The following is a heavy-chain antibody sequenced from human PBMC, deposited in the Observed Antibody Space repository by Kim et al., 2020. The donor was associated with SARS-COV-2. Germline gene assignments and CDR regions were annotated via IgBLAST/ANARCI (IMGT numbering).Heavy chain of an antibody. CDR2: IYYSGST. CDR1: GGSISSYY. D-gene: IGHD2-15*01. V-gene: IGHV4-59*01. CDR3: ARVSQGYCSGGSCYGPYYDSSGYYHFDY. Sequence: SETLSLTCTVSGGSISSYYWSWIRQPPGKGLEWIGYIYYSGSTNYNPSLKSRVTISVDTSKNQFSLKLSSVTAADTAVYYCARVSQGYCSGGSCYGPYYDSSGYYHFDYWGQGTLVTVSS. J-gene: IGHJ4*02.